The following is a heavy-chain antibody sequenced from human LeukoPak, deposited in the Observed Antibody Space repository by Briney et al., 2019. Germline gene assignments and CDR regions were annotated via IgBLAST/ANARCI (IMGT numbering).Heavy chain of an antibody. CDR1: GFTFSNAW. Sequence: PGGSLRLSCAASGFTFSNAWMSWVRQAPGKGLEWVGRIKSKTDGGTTDYAAPVKGRFTISRDDSKNTLYLQMNNLKTEDTAVYYCTNPRMTYYDILWTKAWGQGTLVTVSS. D-gene: IGHD3-9*01. CDR3: TNPRMTYYDILWTKA. CDR2: IKSKTDGGTT. V-gene: IGHV3-15*01. J-gene: IGHJ4*02.